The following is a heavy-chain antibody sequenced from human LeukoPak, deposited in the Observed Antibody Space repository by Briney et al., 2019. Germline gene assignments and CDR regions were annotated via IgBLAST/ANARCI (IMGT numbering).Heavy chain of an antibody. CDR1: GFSFSSYS. Sequence: GGSLRISCAASGFSFSSYSFNWVRQAPGKGLEWVSYISRIISYADSVKGRFTMSRDNAKNSLYLQMNSLRADDTAVYYCASEAPLWRSGTPREAFDIWGQGTMVIVSS. CDR3: ASEAPLWRSGTPREAFDI. J-gene: IGHJ3*02. CDR2: ISRII. V-gene: IGHV3-48*01. D-gene: IGHD3-3*01.